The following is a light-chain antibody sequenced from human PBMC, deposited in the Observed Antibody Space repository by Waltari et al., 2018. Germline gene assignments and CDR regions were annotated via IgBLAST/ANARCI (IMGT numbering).Light chain of an antibody. J-gene: IGKJ1*01. CDR3: QQYNDFPWT. Sequence: DIQMTQSPSTLSASVGDRVTITCRASQSVNTWLDWFQQLPGKAPKVLIYKASNLEPGVPSRFSGSGSGTDFTLTISSLQPDDFASYYCQQYNDFPWTFGQGTKVEIK. CDR1: QSVNTW. V-gene: IGKV1-5*03. CDR2: KAS.